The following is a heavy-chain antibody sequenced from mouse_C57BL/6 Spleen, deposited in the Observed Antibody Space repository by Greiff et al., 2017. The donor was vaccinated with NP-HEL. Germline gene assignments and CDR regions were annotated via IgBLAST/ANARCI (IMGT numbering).Heavy chain of an antibody. CDR2: ISYDGSN. Sequence: EVQRVESGPGLVKPSQSLSLTCSVTGYSITSGYYWNWIRQFPGNKLEWMGYISYDGSNNYNPSLKNRISITRDTSKNQFFLKLNSVTTEDTATYYCASYDGYKFAYWGQGTLVTVSA. D-gene: IGHD2-3*01. J-gene: IGHJ3*01. V-gene: IGHV3-6*01. CDR1: GYSITSGYY. CDR3: ASYDGYKFAY.